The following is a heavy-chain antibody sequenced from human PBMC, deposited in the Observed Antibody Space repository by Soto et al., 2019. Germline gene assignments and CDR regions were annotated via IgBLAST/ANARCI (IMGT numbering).Heavy chain of an antibody. J-gene: IGHJ4*02. Sequence: PGGSLRLSCAASGFTFSTYIMNWVRQAPGKGLEWVSSITSSSIDIYYADSVKGRFTISRDNARNSLYLQMNSLRAEDTAVYYCARDSLIMGVSDFDYRGQGTLVTVSS. V-gene: IGHV3-21*01. CDR1: GFTFSTYI. CDR2: ITSSSIDI. CDR3: ARDSLIMGVSDFDY. D-gene: IGHD1-26*01.